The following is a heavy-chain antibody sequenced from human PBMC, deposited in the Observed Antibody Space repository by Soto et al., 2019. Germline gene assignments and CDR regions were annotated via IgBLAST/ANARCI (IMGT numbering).Heavy chain of an antibody. D-gene: IGHD3-10*01. J-gene: IGHJ4*02. CDR3: ANRPLDSGGHYFDY. Sequence: EVQLVESGGGLVQPGGSLRLSCAASGFTFSRFAMSWVRQTPEKGLEWVSTIDTSGENTYYTDSVKGRFTITRDNSKNTLYLQMDSLRAEDSAFLYCANRPLDSGGHYFDYWGQGTRITVSS. V-gene: IGHV3-23*04. CDR1: GFTFSRFA. CDR2: IDTSGENT.